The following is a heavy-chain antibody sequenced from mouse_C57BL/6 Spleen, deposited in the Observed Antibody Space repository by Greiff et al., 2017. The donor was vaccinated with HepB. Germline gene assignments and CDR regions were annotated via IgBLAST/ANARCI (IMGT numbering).Heavy chain of an antibody. CDR3: AREGYYGSPFAY. V-gene: IGHV5-4*01. CDR1: GFTFSSYA. CDR2: ISDGGSYT. D-gene: IGHD1-1*01. Sequence: EVKVVESGGGLVKPGGSLKLSCAASGFTFSSYAMSWVRQTPEKRLEWVATISDGGSYTYYPDNVKGRFTISRDNAKNNLYLQMSHLKSEDTAMYYCAREGYYGSPFAYWGQGTLVTVSA. J-gene: IGHJ3*01.